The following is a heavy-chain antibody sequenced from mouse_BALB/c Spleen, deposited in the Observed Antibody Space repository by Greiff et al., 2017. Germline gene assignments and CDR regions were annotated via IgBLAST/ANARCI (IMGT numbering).Heavy chain of an antibody. CDR1: GYTFTSYW. CDR3: AYYYGSTSYFDY. J-gene: IGHJ2*01. Sequence: VQLQQPGAELVKPGASVKLSCKASGYTFTSYWMHWVKQRPGQGLEWIGEINPSNGRTNYNEKFKSKATLTVDKSSSTAYMQLSSLTSEDSAVYYCAYYYGSTSYFDYWGQGTTLTVSS. D-gene: IGHD1-1*01. CDR2: INPSNGRT. V-gene: IGHV1S81*02.